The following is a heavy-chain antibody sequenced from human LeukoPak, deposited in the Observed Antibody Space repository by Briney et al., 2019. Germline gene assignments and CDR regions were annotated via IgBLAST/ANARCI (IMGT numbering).Heavy chain of an antibody. J-gene: IGHJ6*02. CDR1: GGSISSYY. Sequence: SETLSLTCTVSGGSISSYYWSWIRQPPGKGLEWIGYIYCSGSTNYNPSLKSRVTISVDTSKNQFSLKLSSVTAADTAVYYCAGQGDYYYYYGMDVWGQGTTVTVSS. CDR3: AGQGDYYYYYGMDV. V-gene: IGHV4-59*01. CDR2: IYCSGST. D-gene: IGHD3-16*01.